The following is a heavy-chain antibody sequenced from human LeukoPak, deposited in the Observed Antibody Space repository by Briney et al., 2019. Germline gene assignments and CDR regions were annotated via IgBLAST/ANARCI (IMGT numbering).Heavy chain of an antibody. J-gene: IGHJ6*02. CDR2: ISAYNGNT. CDR3: AREGGFLEWLSGYGMDV. D-gene: IGHD3-3*01. Sequence: ASVKVSCKASGYTFTSYGISWVRQAPGQGLEWMGWISAYNGNTNYAQKLQGRVTMTTDTSTSTAYMELRSLRSDDTAVYYCAREGGFLEWLSGYGMDVWGQGTTVTVSS. V-gene: IGHV1-18*01. CDR1: GYTFTSYG.